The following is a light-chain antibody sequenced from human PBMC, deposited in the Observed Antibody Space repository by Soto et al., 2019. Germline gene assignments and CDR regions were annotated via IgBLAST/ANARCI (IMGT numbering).Light chain of an antibody. CDR3: QQYNNWPPIT. V-gene: IGKV3-15*01. CDR1: QSVSSN. Sequence: SPATLSVSPEERVTLSCRASQSVSSNLAWYQQKPGQAPRLLISGASTRATGVPARFSGSGSGTEFTLTISSLQSEDFAVYYCQQYNNWPPITFGQGTRLEIK. CDR2: GAS. J-gene: IGKJ5*01.